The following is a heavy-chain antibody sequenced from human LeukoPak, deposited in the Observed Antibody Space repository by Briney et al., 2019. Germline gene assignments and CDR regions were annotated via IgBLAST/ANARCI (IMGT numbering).Heavy chain of an antibody. J-gene: IGHJ4*02. Sequence: QPGASLRLSCAASGFTFRSYWMHWVRQAPGKGLVWVSGINSDGSTKSYADSVKGRFTISRDNAKNTLYLQMNSLRAEDTAVYYCARAYDILTGYYHFDYWGLGTLVTVSS. CDR2: INSDGSTK. D-gene: IGHD3-9*01. CDR3: ARAYDILTGYYHFDY. V-gene: IGHV3-74*01. CDR1: GFTFRSYW.